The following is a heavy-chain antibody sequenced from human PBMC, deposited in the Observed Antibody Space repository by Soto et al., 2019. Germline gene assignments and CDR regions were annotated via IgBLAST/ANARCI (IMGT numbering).Heavy chain of an antibody. CDR1: GFTFSSYG. Sequence: QVRLVESGGGVVQPGRSLRLSCAASGFTFSSYGMHWVRQAQGKGLEWVAVIWYDGRNKYYADSVKGRFTISRDNSKNTLYLQMNSLRAEDTAVYYCARFSAQREMATISEAIDYWGQGTLVTVSS. CDR2: IWYDGRNK. V-gene: IGHV3-33*01. D-gene: IGHD5-12*01. J-gene: IGHJ4*02. CDR3: ARFSAQREMATISEAIDY.